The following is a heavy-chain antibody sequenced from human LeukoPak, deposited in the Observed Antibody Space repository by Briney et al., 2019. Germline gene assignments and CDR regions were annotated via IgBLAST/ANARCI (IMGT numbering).Heavy chain of an antibody. CDR3: ATRGGTGYYYYGMDV. J-gene: IGHJ6*02. CDR1: GYTFTRYS. Sequence: ASVKVSCKASGYTFTRYSMHWVRQAPGQRLEWMGWINAGNGNTEYSQKFQGRVTITRDTSASTAYMELSSLRSEDTAVYYCATRGGTGYYYYGMDVWGQGTTVTVSS. V-gene: IGHV1-3*01. D-gene: IGHD2-15*01. CDR2: INAGNGNT.